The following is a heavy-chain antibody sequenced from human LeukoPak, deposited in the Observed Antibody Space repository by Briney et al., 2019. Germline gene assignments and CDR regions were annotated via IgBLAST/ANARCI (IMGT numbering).Heavy chain of an antibody. J-gene: IGHJ5*02. Sequence: PSETLSLTCAVYGGSFSDYYWSWIRQPPGKGLEWIGEINHSGSTDYNPSLKSRVTISIDKSKNHFSLKLTSVTAADTAIYYCARDSYSWNVDAFDPWGQGTLVTVSS. CDR3: ARDSYSWNVDAFDP. CDR2: INHSGST. D-gene: IGHD5-18*01. V-gene: IGHV4-34*01. CDR1: GGSFSDYY.